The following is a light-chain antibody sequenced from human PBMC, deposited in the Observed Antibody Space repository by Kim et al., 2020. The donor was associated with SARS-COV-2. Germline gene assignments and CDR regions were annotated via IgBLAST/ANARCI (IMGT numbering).Light chain of an antibody. CDR3: QQSYSTPYT. CDR1: QGISSY. J-gene: IGKJ2*01. V-gene: IGKV1-39*01. CDR2: AAS. Sequence: SAFVGDRVPSTCRASQGISSYLNWFQQKPGKAPRLLIYAASSLQSGVPSRFSGSGSGTDFTLTISSLQPEDFATYYCQQSYSTPYTFGQGTKLEIK.